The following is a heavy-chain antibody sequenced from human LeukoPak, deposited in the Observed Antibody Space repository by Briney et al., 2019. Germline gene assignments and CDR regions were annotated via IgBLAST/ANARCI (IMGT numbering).Heavy chain of an antibody. CDR3: ARHISVSYYDFWSGYSPDAFDI. V-gene: IGHV1-69*01. CDR1: GGTLGNYA. J-gene: IGHJ3*02. D-gene: IGHD3-3*01. Sequence: GASVKVSCKATGGTLGNYAFSWVRQAPGQGLEWMGGIIPMFGTSNYAQKFQGRVAITADESTSTAYMELSSLRSEDTAVYYCARHISVSYYDFWSGYSPDAFDIWGQGTMVTVSS. CDR2: IIPMFGTS.